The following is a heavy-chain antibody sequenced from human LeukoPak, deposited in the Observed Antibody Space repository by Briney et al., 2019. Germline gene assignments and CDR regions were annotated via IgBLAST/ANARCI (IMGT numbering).Heavy chain of an antibody. Sequence: SVKVSCKASGGTFSSYAISLVRQAPGQGLEWMGGIIPIFGTANYAQKLQGRVTMTTDTSTSTAYMELRSLRSDDTAVYYCARVLRYFDWLPNVYYYYMDVWGKGTTVTVSS. J-gene: IGHJ6*03. D-gene: IGHD3-9*01. CDR2: IIPIFGTA. CDR3: ARVLRYFDWLPNVYYYYMDV. V-gene: IGHV1-69*05. CDR1: GGTFSSYA.